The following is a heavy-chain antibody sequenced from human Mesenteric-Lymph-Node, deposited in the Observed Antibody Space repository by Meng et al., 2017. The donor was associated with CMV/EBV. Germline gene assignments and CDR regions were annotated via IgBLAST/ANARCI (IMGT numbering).Heavy chain of an antibody. CDR2: ISAYNGNT. CDR3: ARSGAVAGHYYFDY. Sequence: ASVKVSCKASGYTFTGYYIHWVRQAPGQGLEWMGWISAYNGNTNYAQKLQGRVTMTTDTSTSTAYMELSSLISDDTAVYYCARSGAVAGHYYFDYWGQGTLVTVSS. V-gene: IGHV1-18*04. D-gene: IGHD6-19*01. J-gene: IGHJ4*02. CDR1: GYTFTGYY.